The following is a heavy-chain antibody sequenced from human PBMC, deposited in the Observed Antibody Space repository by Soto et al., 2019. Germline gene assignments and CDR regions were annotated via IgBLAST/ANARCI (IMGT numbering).Heavy chain of an antibody. CDR1: GYTFANNG. J-gene: IGHJ4*02. D-gene: IGHD1-1*01. Sequence: ASVKVSCKASGYTFANNGINWVRQAPGQGLEWMGWISTYSGNTNCAQTLRDRLTLTTDPSTSTAYMELRSLRSDDTAVYYCARDRLRADSGTSLSYWGQGTLVTVSS. CDR3: ARDRLRADSGTSLSY. CDR2: ISTYSGNT. V-gene: IGHV1-18*01.